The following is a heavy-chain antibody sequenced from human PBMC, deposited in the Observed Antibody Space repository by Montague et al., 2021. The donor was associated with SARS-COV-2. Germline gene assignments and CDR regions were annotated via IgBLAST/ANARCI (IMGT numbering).Heavy chain of an antibody. CDR1: GDSVSSSDHD. Sequence: SETLSLTCTVSGDSVSSSDHDWGWIRQPPGKGLEWLGIVYYSGYTYYXRSVEGRVTISIDASKNQFSLKLNSLTATDTAIYHCARRRLREDYFDFWGQGTLLTVSS. V-gene: IGHV4-39*01. CDR2: VYYSGYT. CDR3: ARRRLREDYFDF. D-gene: IGHD4-17*01. J-gene: IGHJ4*02.